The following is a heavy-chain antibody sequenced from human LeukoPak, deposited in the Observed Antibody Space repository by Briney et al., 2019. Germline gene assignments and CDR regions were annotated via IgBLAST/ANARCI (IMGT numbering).Heavy chain of an antibody. V-gene: IGHV3-7*01. CDR2: IQQDGREK. CDR3: ARGRGAAV. Sequence: PGRSLRLSCAASGFTFSNYWMNWVRQAPGKGLEWVANIQQDGREKYYVDSVKGRFTISRDNAKNSLYLQMNSLRAEDTAVYYCARGRGAAVWGQGTTVTVSS. J-gene: IGHJ6*02. D-gene: IGHD2-15*01. CDR1: GFTFSNYW.